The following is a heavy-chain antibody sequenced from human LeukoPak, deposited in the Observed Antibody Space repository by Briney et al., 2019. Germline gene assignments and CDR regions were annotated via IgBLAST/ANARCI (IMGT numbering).Heavy chain of an antibody. J-gene: IGHJ4*03. CDR2: INHRGDT. V-gene: IGHV4-34*01. CDR1: GGSFSTYY. Sequence: SETLSLTCAVYGGSFSTYYWSWIRQSPGKGLEWIAEINHRGDTNYNPSVKSRVTISVDTSKNQFSLKVRSLTAADTAVYYCARGPTISQTGYFDYWGQGTLVTVSS. D-gene: IGHD1-1*01. CDR3: ARGPTISQTGYFDY.